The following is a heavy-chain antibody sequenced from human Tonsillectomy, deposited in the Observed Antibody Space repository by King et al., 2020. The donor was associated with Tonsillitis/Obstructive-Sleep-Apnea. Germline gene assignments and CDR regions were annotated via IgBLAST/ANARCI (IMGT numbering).Heavy chain of an antibody. V-gene: IGHV4-39*01. J-gene: IGHJ4*02. CDR1: GGSITSDLHY. D-gene: IGHD1/OR15-1a*01. Sequence: QLQESGPGLVKPSETLSLTCTVSGGSITSDLHYCGWVRQPPGKGLGWIGSIYYIGTTSYNASLKSRLTISVYTSKKQVSPKLSSVTAADTAVYFCARHSKPKGREHYFDFWGQGTLVTVSS. CDR3: ARHSKPKGREHYFDF. CDR2: IYYIGTT.